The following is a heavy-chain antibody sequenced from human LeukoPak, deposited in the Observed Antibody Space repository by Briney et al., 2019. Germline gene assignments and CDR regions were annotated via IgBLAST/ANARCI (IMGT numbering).Heavy chain of an antibody. CDR2: IYYSGST. D-gene: IGHD2-15*01. V-gene: IGHV4-59*01. CDR3: ARDPSGGSIDY. J-gene: IGHJ4*02. CDR1: GGSFSGYY. Sequence: PSETLSLTCAVYGGSFSGYYWSWIRQPPGKGLEWIGYIYYSGSTNYNPSLKSRVTISVDTSKNQFSLKLSSVTAADTAVYYCARDPSGGSIDYWGQGTLVTVSS.